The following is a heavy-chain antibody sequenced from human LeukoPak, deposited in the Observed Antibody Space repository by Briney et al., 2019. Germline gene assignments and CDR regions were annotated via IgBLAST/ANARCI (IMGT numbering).Heavy chain of an antibody. J-gene: IGHJ3*02. CDR1: GGTFSSYA. D-gene: IGHD2-2*01. CDR3: AREEYCSSTSCAPDAFDI. CDR2: IIPIFGTA. V-gene: IGHV1-69*13. Sequence: GASVKVSCKASGGTFSSYAISWVRQAPGQGLEWMGGIIPIFGTADYAQKFQGRVTITADESTSTAYMELSSLRSEGTAVYYCAREEYCSSTSCAPDAFDIWGQGTMVTVSS.